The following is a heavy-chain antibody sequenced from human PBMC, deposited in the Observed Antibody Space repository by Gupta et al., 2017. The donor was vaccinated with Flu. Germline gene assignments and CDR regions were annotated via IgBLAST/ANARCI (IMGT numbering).Heavy chain of an antibody. J-gene: IGHJ4*02. V-gene: IGHV4-59*02. CDR3: ARGYSTGWFSESDY. CDR1: GGSVTGYY. D-gene: IGHD6-19*01. CDR2: VYHNGNT. Sequence: QVQLQESGPGLLKPSEPLSLTCTVSGGSVTGYYWSWIRQPPGKGLEWVGYVYHNGNTNYNPSLKGRITISMDVSKNQLSLKLYSVTTADTAVYYCARGYSTGWFSESDYWGQGTLVAVSS.